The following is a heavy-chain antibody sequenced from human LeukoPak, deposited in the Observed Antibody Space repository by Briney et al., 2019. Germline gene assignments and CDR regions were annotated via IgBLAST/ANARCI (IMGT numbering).Heavy chain of an antibody. CDR3: ARHPGGALDAFDI. Sequence: SETLSLTCAVYGGSFSSYYWGWIRQPPGKGLEWIGSIYYSGSTYYNPSLKSRVTISVDTSKNQFSLKLSSVTAADTAVYYCARHPGGALDAFDIWGQGTMVTVSS. CDR1: GGSFSSYY. CDR2: IYYSGST. J-gene: IGHJ3*02. D-gene: IGHD3-16*01. V-gene: IGHV4-39*01.